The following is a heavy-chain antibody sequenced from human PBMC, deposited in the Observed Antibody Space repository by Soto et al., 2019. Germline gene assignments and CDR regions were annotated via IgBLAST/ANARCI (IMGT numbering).Heavy chain of an antibody. CDR1: GFTVSSNY. V-gene: IGHV3-53*01. CDR3: ARYYDYVWGSYRYRYGMDV. J-gene: IGHJ6*02. CDR2: IYSGGST. D-gene: IGHD3-16*02. Sequence: EVQLVESGGGLIQPGGSLRLSCAASGFTVSSNYMSWVRQAPGKGLEWVSVIYSGGSTYYADSVKGRFTISRDNSKNTLYLQMNSLRAEDTAVYYCARYYDYVWGSYRYRYGMDVWGQGTTVTVSS.